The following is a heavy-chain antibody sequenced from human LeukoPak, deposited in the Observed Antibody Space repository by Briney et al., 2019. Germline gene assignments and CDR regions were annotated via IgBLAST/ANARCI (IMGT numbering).Heavy chain of an antibody. V-gene: IGHV3-23*01. CDR2: ISGSGGST. CDR3: AKDSPRIARRTYRGSDY. J-gene: IGHJ4*02. Sequence: GGSLRLSCAASGFTFSSYAMSWVRQAPGKGLERVSAISGSGGSTYYADSVKGRFTISRDNSKNTLYLQMNSLRAEDTAVYYCAKDSPRIARRTYRGSDYWGQGTLVTVSS. CDR1: GFTFSSYA. D-gene: IGHD6-13*01.